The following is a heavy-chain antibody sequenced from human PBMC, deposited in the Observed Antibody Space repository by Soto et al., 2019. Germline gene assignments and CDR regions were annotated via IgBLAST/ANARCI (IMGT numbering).Heavy chain of an antibody. CDR2: IYYSGST. D-gene: IGHD5-18*01. CDR1: GGSISSGGYY. Sequence: QVQLQESGPGLVKPSQTLSLTCTVSGGSISSGGYYWSWIRQHPGKGLEWIGYIYYSGSTYYNPALTRRVTISVATSKNQCSLKLSSVTAADTAVYYWARGPVDTAPFDYWGQGTLVTVSS. V-gene: IGHV4-31*03. J-gene: IGHJ4*02. CDR3: ARGPVDTAPFDY.